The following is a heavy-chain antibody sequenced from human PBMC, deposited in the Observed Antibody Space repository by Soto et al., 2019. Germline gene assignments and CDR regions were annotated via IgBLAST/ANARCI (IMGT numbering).Heavy chain of an antibody. D-gene: IGHD3-3*01. V-gene: IGHV5-51*01. CDR2: IYPGDSDT. Sequence: GESLKISCKGSGYSFTSYWIGWVRQMPGKGLEWMGIIYPGDSDTRYSPSFQGQVTISADKSISTAHLQWSSLKASDTAMYYCARQAYYDFWGGYYAYNWFDPWGQGTLVTVS. CDR3: ARQAYYDFWGGYYAYNWFDP. J-gene: IGHJ5*02. CDR1: GYSFTSYW.